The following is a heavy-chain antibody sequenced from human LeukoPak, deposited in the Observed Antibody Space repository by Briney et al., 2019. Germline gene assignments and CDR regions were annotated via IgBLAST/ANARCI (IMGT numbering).Heavy chain of an antibody. CDR3: ARGEFTTWYYYYMDV. CDR2: INHSGST. CDR1: GGSFSGYY. V-gene: IGHV4-34*01. Sequence: SETLSLTCAVYGGSFSGYYWSWIRQPPGKGLEWIGEINHSGSTNYNPSLKSRVTISVDTSKSQFSLKLSSVTAADTAVYYCARGEFTTWYYYYMDVWGKGTTVTVSS. J-gene: IGHJ6*03. D-gene: IGHD3-22*01.